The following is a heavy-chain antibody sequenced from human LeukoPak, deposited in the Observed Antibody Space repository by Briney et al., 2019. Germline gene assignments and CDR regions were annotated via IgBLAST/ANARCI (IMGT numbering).Heavy chain of an antibody. CDR1: GYTFTGYY. J-gene: IGHJ1*01. D-gene: IGHD2-2*01. CDR3: VRGVGFCSPTTCFGAAEYFQH. V-gene: IGHV1-2*02. Sequence: ASVKVSCKASGYTFTGYYMHWVRQAPGQGLEWMGWINPNSGGTNYAQKFQGRVTVTRDTSINTAYMELTRLTSDDTAVYYCVRGVGFCSPTTCFGAAEYFQHWGQGTLVIVS. CDR2: INPNSGGT.